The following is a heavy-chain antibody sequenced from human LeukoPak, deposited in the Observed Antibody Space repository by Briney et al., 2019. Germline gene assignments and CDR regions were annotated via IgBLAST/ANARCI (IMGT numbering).Heavy chain of an antibody. CDR1: GGTFSSYA. Sequence: GASVKVSCKASGGTFSSYAISWVRQAPGQGLEWMGGITPIFGTANYAQKFQGRVTITTDESTSTAYMELSSLRSEDTAVYYCAGNMVATFDYWGQGTLVTVSS. CDR2: ITPIFGTA. J-gene: IGHJ4*02. CDR3: AGNMVATFDY. D-gene: IGHD5-12*01. V-gene: IGHV1-69*05.